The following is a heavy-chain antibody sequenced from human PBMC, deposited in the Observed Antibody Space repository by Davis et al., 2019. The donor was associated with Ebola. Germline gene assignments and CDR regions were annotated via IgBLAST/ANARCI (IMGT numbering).Heavy chain of an antibody. Sequence: ASVRVSCKASGYTFTSYDINWVRQATGQGLEWMGWMNPNSGNTGYAQKFQGRVTMTRNTSISTAYMELSSLRSEDTAVYYCARGSNGVHWFDPWGQGTLVTVSS. CDR2: MNPNSGNT. D-gene: IGHD2-8*01. CDR3: ARGSNGVHWFDP. CDR1: GYTFTSYD. J-gene: IGHJ5*02. V-gene: IGHV1-8*01.